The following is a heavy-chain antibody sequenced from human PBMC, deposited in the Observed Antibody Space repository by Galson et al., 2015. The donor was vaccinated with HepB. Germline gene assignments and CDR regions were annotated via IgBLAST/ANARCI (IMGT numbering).Heavy chain of an antibody. Sequence: SVKVSCKASGGTFSSYAISWVRQAPGQGLEWMGGIIPIFGTANYAQKFQGRVTITADESTSTAYMELSNLRSEDTAVYYCARPALALAYCGGDCYSGAFDIWGQGTMVTVSS. CDR2: IIPIFGTA. CDR3: ARPALALAYCGGDCYSGAFDI. CDR1: GGTFSSYA. D-gene: IGHD2-21*01. J-gene: IGHJ3*02. V-gene: IGHV1-69*13.